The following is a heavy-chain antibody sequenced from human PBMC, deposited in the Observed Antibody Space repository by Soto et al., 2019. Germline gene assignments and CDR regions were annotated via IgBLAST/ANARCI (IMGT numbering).Heavy chain of an antibody. CDR3: ARDRLINSSSWYLGGMDV. CDR1: GYTFTSYD. J-gene: IGHJ6*02. Sequence: GASVKVSCKASGYTFTSYDINWVRQATGQGLEWMGIINPSGGSTSYAQKFQGRVTMTRDTSTSTVYMELSSLRSEDTAVYYCARDRLINSSSWYLGGMDVWGQGTTVTVSS. D-gene: IGHD6-13*01. V-gene: IGHV1-46*01. CDR2: INPSGGST.